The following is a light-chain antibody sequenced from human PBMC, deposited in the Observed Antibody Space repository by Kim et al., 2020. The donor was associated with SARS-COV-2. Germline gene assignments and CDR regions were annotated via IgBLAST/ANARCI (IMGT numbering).Light chain of an antibody. V-gene: IGKV3-15*01. CDR3: QQYTNWPPEYT. CDR2: RAS. Sequence: EVVMTQSPATLSASPGERATLSCRASQSVSSNLAWYQQKPGQAPRLFIFRASTRATGIPARFSGSGSGTEFTLTISSLQSEDFAVYYCQQYTNWPPEYTFGQGTKLEI. J-gene: IGKJ2*01. CDR1: QSVSSN.